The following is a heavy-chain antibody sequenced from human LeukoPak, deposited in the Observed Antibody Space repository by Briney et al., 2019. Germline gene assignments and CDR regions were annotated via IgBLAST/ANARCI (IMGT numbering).Heavy chain of an antibody. Sequence: ASVKVSCKASGYTFTGYYMHWVRQAPGQGLEWMGRINPNSGGTNYAQKFQGRVTISVDTSKNQFSLKLSSVTAADTAVYYCARHIRRDYVYNASDIWGQGTMVTVSS. CDR2: INPNSGGT. CDR1: GYTFTGYY. V-gene: IGHV1-2*06. J-gene: IGHJ3*02. CDR3: ARHIRRDYVYNASDI. D-gene: IGHD4-17*01.